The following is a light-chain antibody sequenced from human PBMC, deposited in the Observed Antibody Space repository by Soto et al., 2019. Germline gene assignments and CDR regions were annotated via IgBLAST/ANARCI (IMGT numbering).Light chain of an antibody. J-gene: IGKJ3*01. CDR3: QLYGTSPL. CDR1: LPVSSTY. V-gene: IGKV3-20*01. CDR2: ATS. Sequence: EIVLTQSPVTLSLSPGESATLSCRASLPVSSTYLTWYQQRPGQAPRLLIYATSTRSTDVPDRFSGSGSGTDFTLTISGLEPEDFGMYYCQLYGTSPLFGPGTKVDIK.